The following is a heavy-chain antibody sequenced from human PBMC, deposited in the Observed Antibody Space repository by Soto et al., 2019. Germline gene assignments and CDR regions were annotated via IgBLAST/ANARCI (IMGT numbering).Heavy chain of an antibody. Sequence: AASVKVSCKASGGTFSSYAISWVRQAPGQGLEWMGGIIPIFGTANYAQKFQGRVTITADESTSTAYMELSSLRSEDTAVYYCARDSAHRDSDAFDIWGQGTMVTVS. CDR2: IIPIFGTA. J-gene: IGHJ3*02. CDR3: ARDSAHRDSDAFDI. CDR1: GGTFSSYA. D-gene: IGHD2-21*01. V-gene: IGHV1-69*13.